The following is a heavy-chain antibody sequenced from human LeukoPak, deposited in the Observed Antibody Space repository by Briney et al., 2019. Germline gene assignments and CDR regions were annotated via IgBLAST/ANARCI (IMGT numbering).Heavy chain of an antibody. J-gene: IGHJ4*02. CDR1: GFTFSSYW. V-gene: IGHV3-7*05. D-gene: IGHD2-15*01. Sequence: GGSLRLSCAVSGFTFSSYWMSWVRQAPGKGLEWVANINQDESETYYVDSVKGRFTISRDSAKNSLYLQMNSLRAEDTAVYYCARARYCSGGSCYFDYWGQGTLVTVSS. CDR2: INQDESET. CDR3: ARARYCSGGSCYFDY.